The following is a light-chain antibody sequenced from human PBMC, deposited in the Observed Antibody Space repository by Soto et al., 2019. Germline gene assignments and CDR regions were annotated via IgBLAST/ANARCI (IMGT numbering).Light chain of an antibody. J-gene: IGLJ3*02. V-gene: IGLV2-14*01. CDR1: SSDVGGYNF. CDR3: SSFTSINTWV. Sequence: QSALTQPASVSGSPGQPITISCTGTSSDVGGYNFVSWYQQHPGKAPKLMIYEVSNRPSGVSNRFSGSKSGNTASLTISGLQAEDEADYYCSSFTSINTWVFGGGTKVTVL. CDR2: EVS.